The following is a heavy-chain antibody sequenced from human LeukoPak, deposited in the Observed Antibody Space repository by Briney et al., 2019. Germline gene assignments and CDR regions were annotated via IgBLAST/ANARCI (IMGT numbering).Heavy chain of an antibody. D-gene: IGHD3-10*01. J-gene: IGHJ4*02. CDR1: GFTFSSYG. V-gene: IGHV3-23*01. CDR3: AKDSATYGRFDY. Sequence: KTGGSLRLSCAASGFTFSSYGMSWVRQAPGKGLEWVSAISGSGGNTYYADPVKGRFSISRDNSKYTLYLQMNSLRAEDTAVYFCAKDSATYGRFDYWGQGSLVTVSS. CDR2: ISGSGGNT.